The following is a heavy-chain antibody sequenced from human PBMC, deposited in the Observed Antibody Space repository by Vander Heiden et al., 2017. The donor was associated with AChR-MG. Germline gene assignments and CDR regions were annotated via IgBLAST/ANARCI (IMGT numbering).Heavy chain of an antibody. CDR1: GYTFTNHW. CDR2: IYPRDSDT. V-gene: IGHV5-51*03. Sequence: EVLLVQSGAEVKEPGESLKISCQASGYTFTNHWIDWVRQRTGKGPERIGIIYPRDSDTTYSPSFQGQVTISVDKSINTVFLQWDSLKASDTAMYYCARLSGLITGYFEYWGQGALVTVSS. CDR3: ARLSGLITGYFEY. J-gene: IGHJ1*01. D-gene: IGHD3-10*01.